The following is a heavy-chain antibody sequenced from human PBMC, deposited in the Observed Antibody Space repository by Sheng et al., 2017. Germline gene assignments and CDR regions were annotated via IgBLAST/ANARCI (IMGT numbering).Heavy chain of an antibody. D-gene: IGHD6-19*01. CDR2: IRTSGSIT. CDR3: AKESSSSGWTNFDY. CDR1: GFRFSSYA. V-gene: IGHV3-23*04. Sequence: EVQLVESGGGLVQPGGSLRLSCAASGFRFSSYAMSWVRQAPGKGLEWVSAIRTSGSITNYADSVKGRFIISRDSSKNTLYLQMHSLRVEDTAVYHCAKESSSSGWTNFDYWGQGTLVTVSS. J-gene: IGHJ4*02.